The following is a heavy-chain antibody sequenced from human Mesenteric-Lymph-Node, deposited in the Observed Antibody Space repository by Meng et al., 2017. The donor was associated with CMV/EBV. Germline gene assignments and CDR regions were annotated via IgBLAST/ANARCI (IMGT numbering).Heavy chain of an antibody. CDR1: GFTFSSYA. CDR2: ISGRGGST. CDR3: AKGLVGATDPGDY. Sequence: ASGFTFSSYAMSWVRQAPGKGLEWVSGISGRGGSTYYADSVKGRFTISRDNSKNTLYLQINSLRAEDAAVYYCAKGLVGATDPGDYWGQGTLVTVSS. V-gene: IGHV3-23*01. J-gene: IGHJ4*02. D-gene: IGHD1-26*01.